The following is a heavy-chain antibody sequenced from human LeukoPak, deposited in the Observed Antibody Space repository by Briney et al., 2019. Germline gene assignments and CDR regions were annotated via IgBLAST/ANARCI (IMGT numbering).Heavy chain of an antibody. CDR3: ARPMGELPSFDI. V-gene: IGHV1-2*02. CDR1: GYTITGYY. CDR2: INPNSGGT. Sequence: ASVKVSCKASGYTITGYYMHWVRQAPGQGLEWMGWINPNSGGTNYAQKFQGRVTMTRDTSISTAYMELSRLRSDDTAVYYCARPMGELPSFDIWGQGTMVTVSS. J-gene: IGHJ3*02. D-gene: IGHD3-16*01.